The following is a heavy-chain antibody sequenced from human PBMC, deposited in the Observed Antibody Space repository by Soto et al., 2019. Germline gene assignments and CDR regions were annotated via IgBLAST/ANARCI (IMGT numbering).Heavy chain of an antibody. CDR3: ARYSNNWFQTEGMDV. CDR2: IDTSGNT. D-gene: IGHD6-13*01. Sequence: PSETLSLTCTVSVDSIATYYWSWIRQPAGKGLEWIGRIDTSGNTNYNPSLKSRVTMSVDTSKKQFSLKLTPVTAADTAVYYCARYSNNWFQTEGMDVWGQGTTVT. V-gene: IGHV4-4*07. CDR1: VDSIATYY. J-gene: IGHJ6*02.